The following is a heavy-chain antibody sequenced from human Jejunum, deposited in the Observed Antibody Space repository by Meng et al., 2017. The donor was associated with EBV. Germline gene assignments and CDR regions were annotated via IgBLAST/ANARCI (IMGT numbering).Heavy chain of an antibody. CDR1: GFTFSSSA. J-gene: IGHJ4*02. D-gene: IGHD1-1*01. CDR2: ITGSSGTT. V-gene: IGHV3-23*01. Sequence: VQVLESGGGLVQPGGSLRLSCAASGFTFSSSAMSWVRQAPGKGLEWVSVITGSSGTTYYADSVKGRFTISRDTSKNTLYLQMNGLRAEDTAIYYCAKLTNYWGQGTLVTVSS. CDR3: AKLTNY.